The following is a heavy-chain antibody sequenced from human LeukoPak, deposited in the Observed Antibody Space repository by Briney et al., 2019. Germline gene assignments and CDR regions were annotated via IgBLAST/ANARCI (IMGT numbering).Heavy chain of an antibody. CDR3: ARTNCHYYYMDV. CDR2: MSYSGIT. V-gene: IGHV4-59*01. D-gene: IGHD1-1*01. CDR1: AGSISSYY. Sequence: PSETLSLTCTVSAGSISSYYWSWLRQPPGKGLEWIGYMSYSGITNYNPSLKSRVTISVDTSKSQFSLRLSSVTAADTALYYCARTNCHYYYMDVWGKGTTVTVSS. J-gene: IGHJ6*03.